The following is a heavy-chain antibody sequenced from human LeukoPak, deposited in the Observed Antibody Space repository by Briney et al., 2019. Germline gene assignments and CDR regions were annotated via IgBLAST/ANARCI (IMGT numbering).Heavy chain of an antibody. CDR1: GFRFDSFY. D-gene: IGHD3-22*01. Sequence: GGSLRLSCAASGFRFDSFYMGWIRQVPGKGLDYIAFISASGAVPYYAESVKGRFTITRDNAKNSVSLQMNSLSADDTAVYYCARSLIVASEDYWGQGTLVTVSS. V-gene: IGHV3-11*04. J-gene: IGHJ4*02. CDR3: ARSLIVASEDY. CDR2: ISASGAVP.